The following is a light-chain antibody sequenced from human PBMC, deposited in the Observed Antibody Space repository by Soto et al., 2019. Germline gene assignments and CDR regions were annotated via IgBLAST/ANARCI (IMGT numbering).Light chain of an antibody. J-gene: IGLJ1*01. CDR3: AAWDDSLNAYV. Sequence: QSALTQPASVSGSPGQSITISCTGTSSDIGGYNLVSWYQQHPGEAPKLIIYQVTNRPSGVSNRFSGSKSGNTASLAISGLQSEDEADYYCAAWDDSLNAYVFGTGTKVTVL. V-gene: IGLV2-14*01. CDR2: QVT. CDR1: SSDIGGYNL.